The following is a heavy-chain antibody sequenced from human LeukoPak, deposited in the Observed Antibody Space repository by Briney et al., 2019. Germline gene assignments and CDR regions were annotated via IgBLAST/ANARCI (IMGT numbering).Heavy chain of an antibody. CDR2: INPNSGGT. D-gene: IGHD3-16*01. Sequence: ASVKVSYKASGYTFTGYYMHWVRQAPGQGLEWMGWINPNSGGTNYAQKFQGRVTMTRDTSISTAYMELSRLRSDDTAVYYCARDLVYDSPPSGMDVWGQGTTVTVSS. CDR1: GYTFTGYY. CDR3: ARDLVYDSPPSGMDV. V-gene: IGHV1-2*02. J-gene: IGHJ6*02.